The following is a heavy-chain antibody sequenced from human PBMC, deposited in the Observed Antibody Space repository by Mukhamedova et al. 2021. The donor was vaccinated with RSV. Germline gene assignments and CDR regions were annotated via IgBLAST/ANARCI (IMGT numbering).Heavy chain of an antibody. V-gene: IGHV3-9*01. J-gene: IGHJ3*01. CDR2: ISWNSGSI. D-gene: IGHD6-6*01. Sequence: GKGLEWVSGISWNSGSIDYADSVKGRFTISRDNAKNSLYLQMNSLRAEDTALYSCVRGIRSSLVSHAFDFWGQGTMVTVSS. CDR3: VRGIRSSLVSHAFDF.